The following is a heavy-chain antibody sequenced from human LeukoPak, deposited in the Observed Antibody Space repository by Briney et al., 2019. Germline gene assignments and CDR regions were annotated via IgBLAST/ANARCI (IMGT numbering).Heavy chain of an antibody. CDR2: IYYSGST. CDR1: GGSISSYY. V-gene: IGHV4-59*01. CDR3: ARGWRYDILTGYSKGAFDI. D-gene: IGHD3-9*01. Sequence: ETLSLTCTVSGGSISSYYWSWIRQPPGKGLEWIGYIYYSGSTNYNPSLKRRVTISVDTSKNQFSLKLSSVTAADTAVYYCARGWRYDILTGYSKGAFDIWGQGTMVTVSS. J-gene: IGHJ3*02.